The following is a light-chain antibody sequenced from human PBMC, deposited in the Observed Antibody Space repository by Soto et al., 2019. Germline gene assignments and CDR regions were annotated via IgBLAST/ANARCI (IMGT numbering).Light chain of an antibody. V-gene: IGLV4-69*02. J-gene: IGLJ2*01. CDR2: LNSDGSH. Sequence: QLVLTQSPSASASLGASVNLTCTLTGGHSTYSIGWHQQQPQRGPRFLMRLNSDGSHSKGVGIPDRCSGSSSGAERFLTISSLQSEDEADYDCQTWGRGIVVFGGGTKLTVL. CDR3: QTWGRGIVV. CDR1: GGHSTYS.